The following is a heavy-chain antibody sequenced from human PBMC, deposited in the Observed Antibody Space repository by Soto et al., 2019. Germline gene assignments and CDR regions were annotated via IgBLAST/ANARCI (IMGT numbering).Heavy chain of an antibody. J-gene: IGHJ5*02. CDR3: ARDGSGTYFNWFDP. Sequence: PSETLSLTSTVSGGSIGSSYWNWLRQAPGKGLEWIGHTYNSGSTNYNPSLKSRVTISVDTSKNQFSLKLSSVTAADTAVYYCARDGSGTYFNWFDPWGQGTLVTVSS. CDR1: GGSIGSSY. CDR2: TYNSGST. D-gene: IGHD1-26*01. V-gene: IGHV4-59*01.